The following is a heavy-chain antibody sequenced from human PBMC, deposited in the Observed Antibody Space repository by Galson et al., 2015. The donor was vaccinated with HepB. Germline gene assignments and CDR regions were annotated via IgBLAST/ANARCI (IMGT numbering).Heavy chain of an antibody. CDR2: IKSKTDGGTT. J-gene: IGHJ4*02. Sequence: SLRLSCAASGFTFSNAWMSWVRQAPGKGLEWVGRIKSKTDGGTTDYAAPVKGRFTISRDDSKNTLYLQVNSLKTEDTAVYYCTTATRSSWYGPGDYWGQGTLVTVSS. V-gene: IGHV3-15*01. CDR1: GFTFSNAW. CDR3: TTATRSSWYGPGDY. D-gene: IGHD6-13*01.